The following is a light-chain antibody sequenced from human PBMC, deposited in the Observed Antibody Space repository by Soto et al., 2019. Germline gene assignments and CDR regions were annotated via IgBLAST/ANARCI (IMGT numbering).Light chain of an antibody. J-gene: IGKJ3*01. Sequence: EIVLTQSPATLSLSPGERATLSCRASQSVSSYLAWYQQKPGQAPRLLIYDASNRATGIPARFSGSGSGTDFTLTISSLEPEDFAVYYCQQRRVPFTFAPGTKVDIK. CDR3: QQRRVPFT. CDR1: QSVSSY. CDR2: DAS. V-gene: IGKV3-11*01.